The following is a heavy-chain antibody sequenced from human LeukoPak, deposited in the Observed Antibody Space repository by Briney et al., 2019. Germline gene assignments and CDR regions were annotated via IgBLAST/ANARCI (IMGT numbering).Heavy chain of an antibody. V-gene: IGHV4-39*01. D-gene: IGHD1-7*01. CDR3: ARSSDWNYYFDY. CDR1: GGSISSSNYY. J-gene: IGHJ4*02. Sequence: SETLSLTCTVSGGSISSSNYYWGWIRQPPGKGLEWIGSIYYSGSTYYNPSLKSRATISVVTSKNQFSLKLSSVTAADTAVYYCARSSDWNYYFDYWGQGTLVTVSS. CDR2: IYYSGST.